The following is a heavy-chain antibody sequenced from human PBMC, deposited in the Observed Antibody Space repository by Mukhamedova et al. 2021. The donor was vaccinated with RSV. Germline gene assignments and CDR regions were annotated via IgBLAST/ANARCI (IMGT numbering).Heavy chain of an antibody. J-gene: IGHJ2*01. CDR2: IGGGGTST. Sequence: AASGFTFSRYTMTWVRQAPGKGLEWVSTIGGGGTSTYYADSVKGRFTVSRDNSKNTLMISRTPEVTCVVVDVSHEDPEVQCNWY. CDR1: GFTFSRYT. V-gene: IGHV3-23*01. CDR3: EDPEVQCNWY. D-gene: IGHD2-21*01.